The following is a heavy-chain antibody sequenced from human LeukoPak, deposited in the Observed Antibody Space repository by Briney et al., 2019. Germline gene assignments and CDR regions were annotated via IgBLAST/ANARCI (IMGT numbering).Heavy chain of an antibody. D-gene: IGHD1-26*01. J-gene: IGHJ3*02. CDR3: AKDYVGQVPDAFDI. CDR1: GFTLSSYA. CDR2: ISGSGDST. Sequence: GGSLRLSCAASGFTLSSYAMSWVRQAPGKGLEWVSGISGSGDSTYYADSVKGRFTISRDNSKNTLYVHMNSLRAEDTAIYYCAKDYVGQVPDAFDIWGQGTMVTVSS. V-gene: IGHV3-23*01.